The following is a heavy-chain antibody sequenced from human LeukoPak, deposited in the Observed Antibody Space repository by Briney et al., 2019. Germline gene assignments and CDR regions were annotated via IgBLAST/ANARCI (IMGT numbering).Heavy chain of an antibody. Sequence: GGSLRLSCAASGFTFSDYYMSWIRQAPGKGLEWVSYISSSGSTIYYADSVKGRFTISRDNAKNSLYLRMNSLRAEDTAVYYCARVRDYYDSSGYYYWGQGTLVTVSS. CDR3: ARVRDYYDSSGYYY. CDR2: ISSSGSTI. CDR1: GFTFSDYY. V-gene: IGHV3-11*01. D-gene: IGHD3-22*01. J-gene: IGHJ4*02.